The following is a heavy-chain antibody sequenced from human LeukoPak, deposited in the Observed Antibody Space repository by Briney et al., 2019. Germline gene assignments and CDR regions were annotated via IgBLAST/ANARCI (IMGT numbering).Heavy chain of an antibody. CDR3: AGASGGNRPFDY. CDR2: ISWNSGSI. D-gene: IGHD1-14*01. V-gene: IGHV3-9*01. J-gene: IGHJ4*02. Sequence: PGGSLRLSCAASGFTFDDYAMHWVRQAPGKGLEWVSGISWNSGSIGYADSVKGRFTISRDNAKNSLYLQMNSLRAEDTAVYYCAGASGGNRPFDYWGQGTLVTVSS. CDR1: GFTFDDYA.